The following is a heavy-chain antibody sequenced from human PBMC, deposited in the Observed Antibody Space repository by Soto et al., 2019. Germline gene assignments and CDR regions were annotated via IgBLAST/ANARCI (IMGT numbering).Heavy chain of an antibody. V-gene: IGHV1-18*01. J-gene: IGHJ4*02. Sequence: QVQLVQSGAEVKKPGASVKVACKASGYTVTGYGINWVRQAPGQGLEWMGWSSAYNGNTNYAQKLHGRVTMTTDTSTSTAYMELRSLRSDDTAVHYCARGTTVETGHYWGQGTLVTVSS. CDR3: ARGTTVETGHY. CDR1: GYTVTGYG. D-gene: IGHD4-17*01. CDR2: SSAYNGNT.